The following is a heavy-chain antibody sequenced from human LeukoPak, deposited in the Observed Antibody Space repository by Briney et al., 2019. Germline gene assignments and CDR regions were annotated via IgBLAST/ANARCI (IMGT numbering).Heavy chain of an antibody. CDR3: AKAEGYDILTGLDY. Sequence: PGGSLRLSSAASAFTFSSYAMSWVRQGPGKGLKWGSGIGASGGSTYYADSVKGRFTISRDNSKNTLYLQMNSLRNKDTAVYYCAKAEGYDILTGLDYWGQGTLVTVSS. V-gene: IGHV3-23*01. CDR2: IGASGGST. CDR1: AFTFSSYA. D-gene: IGHD3-9*01. J-gene: IGHJ4*02.